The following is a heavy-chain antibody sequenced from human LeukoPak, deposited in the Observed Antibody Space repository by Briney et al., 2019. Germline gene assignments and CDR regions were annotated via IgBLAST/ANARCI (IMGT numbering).Heavy chain of an antibody. J-gene: IGHJ4*02. CDR1: GGSITSRDYF. CDR2: INYSGIS. Sequence: TSETLSLTCTVSGGSITSRDYFWGWVRQSPEKGLEWVGSINYSGISHYNPSLKSRVTISVDTSKNQFSLKLSSVTAADTAVYYCASTDIVATTGFDYWGQGTLVTVSS. CDR3: ASTDIVATTGFDY. V-gene: IGHV4-39*07. D-gene: IGHD5-12*01.